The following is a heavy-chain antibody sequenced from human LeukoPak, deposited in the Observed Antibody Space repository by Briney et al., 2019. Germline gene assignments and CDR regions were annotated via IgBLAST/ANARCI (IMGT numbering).Heavy chain of an antibody. CDR1: GFTFSNYA. J-gene: IGHJ4*02. V-gene: IGHV3-23*01. CDR3: AKWGDYDVLTGYYDPDY. CDR2: ITGSGGGT. D-gene: IGHD3-9*01. Sequence: GGSLRLSCAASGFTFSNYAMSWVRQAPGKGLEWVSAITGSGGGTYYADSVKGRFTISRDNSKNTLYLQMDSLRAEDTAVYYCAKWGDYDVLTGYYDPDYWGQGTLVTVSS.